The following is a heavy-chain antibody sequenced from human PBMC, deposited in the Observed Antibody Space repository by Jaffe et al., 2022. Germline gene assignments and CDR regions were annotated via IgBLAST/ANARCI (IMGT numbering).Heavy chain of an antibody. CDR3: ARGSWARWLQSHADAFDI. V-gene: IGHV3-48*03. CDR2: ISSSGSTI. Sequence: EVQLVESGGGLVQPGGSLRLSCAASGFTFSSYEMNWVRQAPGKGLEWVSYISSSGSTIYYADSVKGRFTISRDNAKNSLYLQMNSLRAEDTAVYYCARGSWARWLQSHADAFDIWGQGTMVTVSS. J-gene: IGHJ3*02. D-gene: IGHD5-12*01. CDR1: GFTFSSYE.